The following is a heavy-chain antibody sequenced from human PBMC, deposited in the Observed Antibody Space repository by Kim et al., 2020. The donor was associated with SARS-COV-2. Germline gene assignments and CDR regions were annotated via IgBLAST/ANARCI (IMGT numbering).Heavy chain of an antibody. CDR1: GGTFSSYA. CDR2: IIPIFGTA. V-gene: IGHV1-69*06. J-gene: IGHJ6*02. Sequence: SVKVSCKASGGTFSSYAISWVRQAPGQGLEWMGGIIPIFGTANYAQKFQGRVTITADKSTSTAYMELSSLRSEDTAVYYCARVPYYYGSGSYYIRYGMDVWGQGTTVTVSS. D-gene: IGHD3-10*01. CDR3: ARVPYYYGSGSYYIRYGMDV.